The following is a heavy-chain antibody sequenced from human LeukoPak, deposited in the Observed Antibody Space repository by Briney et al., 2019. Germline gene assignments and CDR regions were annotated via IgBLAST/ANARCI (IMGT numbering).Heavy chain of an antibody. CDR3: ARGPYHYSSGFYGAFDF. V-gene: IGHV4-39*01. CDR1: GGSISSTNSY. J-gene: IGHJ3*01. D-gene: IGHD3-22*01. CDR2: MYYSGSS. Sequence: PSETLSLTCSVSGGSISSTNSYWGWLRQPPGKGLEWIGSMYYSGSSYYNPSLQSRVTISVDTSKNQFSLNLNSVTAADTAVYHCARGPYHYSSGFYGAFDFWGQGKMVSVSS.